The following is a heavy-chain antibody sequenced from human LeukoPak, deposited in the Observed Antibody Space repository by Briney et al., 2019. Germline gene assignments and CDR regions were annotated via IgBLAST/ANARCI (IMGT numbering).Heavy chain of an antibody. CDR2: IYPGDSDT. D-gene: IGHD3-3*01. Sequence: GESLKISCKGSGYSFTNYWIGWVRQMPGKGLEWMGIIYPGDSDTRYSPSFQGQVTISADKSISTAYLQWSSLKASDTAMYYCARGGDFWSGFNNYYFDYWGQGILVTVSS. CDR3: ARGGDFWSGFNNYYFDY. J-gene: IGHJ4*02. V-gene: IGHV5-51*01. CDR1: GYSFTNYW.